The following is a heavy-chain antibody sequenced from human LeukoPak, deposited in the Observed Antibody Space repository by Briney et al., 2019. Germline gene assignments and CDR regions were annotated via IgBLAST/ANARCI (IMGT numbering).Heavy chain of an antibody. CDR2: ISSSSTYI. J-gene: IGHJ3*02. V-gene: IGHV3-21*05. CDR3: ARDRAMIVVVNAFDT. Sequence: GGSLRLSCAASGFTFSSYSMNWVRQAPGKGLEWVSYISSSSTYIYYADSVKGRFTISRDNAKNSLYLQMNSLRADDTAVYYCARDRAMIVVVNAFDTWGQGTMVTVSS. CDR1: GFTFSSYS. D-gene: IGHD3-22*01.